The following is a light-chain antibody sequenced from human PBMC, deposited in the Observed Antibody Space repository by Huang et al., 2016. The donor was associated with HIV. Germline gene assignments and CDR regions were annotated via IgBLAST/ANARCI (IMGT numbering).Light chain of an antibody. CDR3: QQYGSLRYT. CDR1: QSISSSY. J-gene: IGKJ2*01. Sequence: EIVLTQSPGTLSLSPGERATLSCRASQSISSSYLAWYQQKPGQAPRLLVYHASSRATGSPDRFSGSGSGTDFTLSISRLEPEDFAVYYCQQYGSLRYTFGQGTKLEIK. V-gene: IGKV3-20*01. CDR2: HAS.